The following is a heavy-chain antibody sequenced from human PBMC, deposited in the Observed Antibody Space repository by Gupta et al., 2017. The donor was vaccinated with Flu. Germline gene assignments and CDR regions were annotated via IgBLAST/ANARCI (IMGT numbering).Heavy chain of an antibody. CDR1: GFTFSGYT. CDR2: ITASSTNI. CDR3: AREDRVVVVPTGLDS. D-gene: IGHD2-21*01. J-gene: IGHJ4*02. V-gene: IGHV3-21*02. Sequence: EVQLVESGGGLVKPGGSLRVPSAASGFTFSGYTMTWVRKAPGKGLEWVASITASSTNINYAASVRGRFTIFRDNAANSLFLEMNSLRAEDTAVYFCAREDRVVVVPTGLDSWGQGTLVTVSS.